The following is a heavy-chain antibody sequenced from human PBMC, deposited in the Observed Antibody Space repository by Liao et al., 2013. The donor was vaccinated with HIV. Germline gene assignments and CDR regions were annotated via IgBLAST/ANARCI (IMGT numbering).Heavy chain of an antibody. CDR2: ISTSGST. D-gene: IGHD6-13*01. CDR3: ARGVAAAGTVDY. J-gene: IGHJ4*02. CDR1: GGSISSGSHY. Sequence: QVQLQESGPGLVKPSQTLSLTCTVSGGSISSGSHYWTWIRQPAGRGLEWIGRISTSGSTNYNPSLKSRVTISVDTSKNQFSLKLSSVTAADTAMYYCARGVAAAGTVDYWGQGTLVTVSS. V-gene: IGHV4-61*02.